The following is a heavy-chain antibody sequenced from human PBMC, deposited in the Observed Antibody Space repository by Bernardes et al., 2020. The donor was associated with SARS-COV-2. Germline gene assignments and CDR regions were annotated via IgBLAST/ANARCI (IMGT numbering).Heavy chain of an antibody. CDR3: ARDNLTTDY. Sequence: SETLSLTCAVSGYSISSCYYCCWIRQPPGRTLEWIGIIHRSGPTYYNPSLKSRVTISVDMSKNQLSLKLTSVTAADTAVYYCARDNLTTDYWGQGSLVTVSS. CDR1: GYSISSCYY. D-gene: IGHD1-20*01. V-gene: IGHV4-38-2*02. J-gene: IGHJ4*02. CDR2: IHRSGPT.